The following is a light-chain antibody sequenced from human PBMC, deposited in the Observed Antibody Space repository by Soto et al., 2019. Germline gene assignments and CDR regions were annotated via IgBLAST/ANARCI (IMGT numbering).Light chain of an antibody. CDR3: QVWDSSTYV. V-gene: IGLV3-9*01. CDR2: RDT. J-gene: IGLJ1*01. Sequence: SYELTQPLSVSVALGQTARITCGGNNIGSKSVHWYQQKSGQAPVLVIYRDTNRPSGIPERFSGSNSGNTATLTISRAQAGDEADYYCQVWDSSTYVFGTGTKLTVL. CDR1: NIGSKS.